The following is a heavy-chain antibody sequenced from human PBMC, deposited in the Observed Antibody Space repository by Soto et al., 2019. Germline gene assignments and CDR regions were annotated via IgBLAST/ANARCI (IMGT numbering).Heavy chain of an antibody. CDR1: GGSISSSNW. CDR3: ARVLRLGELSDYYYYGMDV. V-gene: IGHV4-4*02. CDR2: IYHSGST. J-gene: IGHJ6*02. Sequence: SETLSLTCAFSGGSISSSNWWSWVRQPPGKGLEWIGEIYHSGSTNYNPSLKSRVTISVDKSKNQFSLKLSSVTAADTAVYYCARVLRLGELSDYYYYGMDVWGQGTTVTVSS. D-gene: IGHD3-16*02.